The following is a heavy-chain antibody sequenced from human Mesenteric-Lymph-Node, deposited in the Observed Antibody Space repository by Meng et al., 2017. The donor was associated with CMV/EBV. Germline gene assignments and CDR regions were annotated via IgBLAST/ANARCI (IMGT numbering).Heavy chain of an antibody. CDR3: ARERHDGLGANWFDP. D-gene: IGHD4-17*01. V-gene: IGHV4-34*01. CDR1: GGSFSDYY. CDR2: IHPSGFS. J-gene: IGHJ5*02. Sequence: NGGSFSDYYWSWIRQSPGKGLEWIGEIHPSGFSNLNPSLKSRVSMSLDTSKTQVFLRLNSVTAADTGVYYCARERHDGLGANWFDPWGQGTLVTVSS.